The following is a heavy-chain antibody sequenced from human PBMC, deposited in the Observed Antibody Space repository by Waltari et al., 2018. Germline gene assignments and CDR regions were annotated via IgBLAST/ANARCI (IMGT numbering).Heavy chain of an antibody. CDR2: VNTGAGNP. V-gene: IGHV7-4-1*02. Sequence: QVQLVQSGSELKKPGASVKVSCKASGYTFTTYGINWVRQAPGQGLEWLGWVNTGAGNPTYAQGFTGRLVFSLDTSVNTAFLQISSLEADDSAIYYCARDFESRGYDIWGQGTMVTVSS. J-gene: IGHJ3*02. CDR3: ARDFESRGYDI. D-gene: IGHD3-22*01. CDR1: GYTFTTYG.